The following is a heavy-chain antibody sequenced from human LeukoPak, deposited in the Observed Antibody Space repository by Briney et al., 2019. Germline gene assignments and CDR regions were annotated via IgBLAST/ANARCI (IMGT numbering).Heavy chain of an antibody. J-gene: IGHJ6*03. CDR3: ARAGCSSTRCYSPSYYYYYMDV. CDR2: INPNSGGK. V-gene: IGHV1-2*06. Sequence: ASVKVSCKASGYSFTGYYIHWVRQAPGQGLEWMGRINPNSGGKNYAQKFQGRVTMTRDTSISTAYMELSRLKSDDTAVYYCARAGCSSTRCYSPSYYYYYMDVWGKGTTVTVSS. CDR1: GYSFTGYY. D-gene: IGHD2-2*01.